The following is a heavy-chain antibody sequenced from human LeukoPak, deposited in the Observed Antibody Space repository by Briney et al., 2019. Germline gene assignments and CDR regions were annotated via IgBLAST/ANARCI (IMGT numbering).Heavy chain of an antibody. CDR1: GFIFTNYG. J-gene: IGHJ4*02. Sequence: GTSLRLSCAASGFIFTNYGMNWVRQAPGKGLEWVAVIWFDGSNRYYADSVKGRFTISRDNSENTLYLQMNSLRAEDTAVYYCSGNFDFWGQGTLVTVSS. CDR2: IWFDGSNR. CDR3: SGNFDF. V-gene: IGHV3-33*01.